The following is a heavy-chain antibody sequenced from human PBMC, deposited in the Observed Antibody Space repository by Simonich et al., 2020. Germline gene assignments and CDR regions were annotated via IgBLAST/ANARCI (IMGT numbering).Heavy chain of an antibody. CDR3: ARGLRVAAAGTAFQH. CDR1: GGSFSGYY. D-gene: IGHD6-13*01. V-gene: IGHV4-34*01. Sequence: QVQLQQWGAGLLKPSETLSLTCAVYGGSFSGYYWGWIRQPPGKGLEWCGEIKHSASTNHNPSLKSRVTISVDTSKNQCSLKLSSVTAADTAVYYCARGLRVAAAGTAFQHWGQGTLVTVSS. CDR2: IKHSAST. J-gene: IGHJ1*01.